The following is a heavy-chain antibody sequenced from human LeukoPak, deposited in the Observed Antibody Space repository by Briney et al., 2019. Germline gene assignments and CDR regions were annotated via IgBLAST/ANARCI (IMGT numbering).Heavy chain of an antibody. J-gene: IGHJ5*02. CDR1: GYSFTSYW. D-gene: IGHD3-3*01. CDR2: MYPGDSDT. Sequence: TGESLKISCKGSGYSFTSYWIGWVRQMPGKGLEWMGIMYPGDSDTRYRPSFQGQVTISADKSISTAYLQWSSLKASDSAMYYCARLSCNTATCQAGNLDFWRHYFDPWGQGTLVTVSS. V-gene: IGHV5-51*01. CDR3: ARLSCNTATCQAGNLDFWRHYFDP.